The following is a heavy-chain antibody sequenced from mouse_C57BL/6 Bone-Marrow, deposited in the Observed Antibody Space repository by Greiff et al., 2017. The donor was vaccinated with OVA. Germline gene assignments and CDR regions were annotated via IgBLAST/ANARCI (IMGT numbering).Heavy chain of an antibody. CDR3: ARSDYSGSRGDYFDY. J-gene: IGHJ2*01. D-gene: IGHD1-1*01. V-gene: IGHV1-54*01. CDR1: GYAFTNYL. CDR2: INPGSGGT. Sequence: QVHVKQSGAELVRPGTSVKVSCKASGYAFTNYLIEWVKQRPGQGLEWIGVINPGSGGTNYNEKFKGKATLTADKSSSTAYMQLSSLTSEDSAVYFCARSDYSGSRGDYFDYWGQGTTLTVSS.